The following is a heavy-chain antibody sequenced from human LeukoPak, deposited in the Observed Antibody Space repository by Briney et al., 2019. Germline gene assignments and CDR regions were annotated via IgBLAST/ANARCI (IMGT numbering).Heavy chain of an antibody. CDR3: ARDLGVLPAAPNYFDL. Sequence: GSSVKVSCKASGCTFSTYAISWVRQAPGQGLEWVGGIIPICGTANYAQKLHGRFTITADESTSTAYMHLNSLRSEDTAVYYCARDLGVLPAAPNYFDLRGQGTLVTVSS. J-gene: IGHJ4*02. CDR2: IIPICGTA. D-gene: IGHD2-8*01. CDR1: GCTFSTYA. V-gene: IGHV1-69*01.